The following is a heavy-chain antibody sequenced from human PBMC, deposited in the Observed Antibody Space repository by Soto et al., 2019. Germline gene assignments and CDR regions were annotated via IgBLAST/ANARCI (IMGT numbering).Heavy chain of an antibody. D-gene: IGHD6-13*01. CDR1: GFTFSSYA. J-gene: IGHJ4*02. Sequence: EVQLLESGGGLVQPGGSLRLSCAASGFTFSSYAMSWVRQAPGKGLEWVSAISGSGGSTYYADSVKGRFTISRDNSKNALYRQMNSLGAEDSAVYYCAKEGQQLGGGYFDYWGQGTLVTVSS. V-gene: IGHV3-23*01. CDR2: ISGSGGST. CDR3: AKEGQQLGGGYFDY.